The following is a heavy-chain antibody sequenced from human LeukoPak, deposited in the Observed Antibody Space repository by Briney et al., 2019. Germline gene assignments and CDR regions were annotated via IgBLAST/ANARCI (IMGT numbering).Heavy chain of an antibody. Sequence: SETLSLTCTVSGGSISSSSYYWGWIRQPPGKGLEWIGSIYYSGSTYYNPSLKSRVTISVDTSKNQFSLKLSSATAADTAVYYCARQLGNYDFWSGYSPVGFDYWGQGTLVTVSS. CDR1: GGSISSSSYY. CDR2: IYYSGST. V-gene: IGHV4-39*01. D-gene: IGHD3-3*01. CDR3: ARQLGNYDFWSGYSPVGFDY. J-gene: IGHJ4*02.